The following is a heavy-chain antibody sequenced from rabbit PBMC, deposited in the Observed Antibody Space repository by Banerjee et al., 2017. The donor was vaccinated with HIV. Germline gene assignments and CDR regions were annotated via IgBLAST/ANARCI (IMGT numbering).Heavy chain of an antibody. D-gene: IGHD7-1*01. V-gene: IGHV1S40*01. CDR1: GFSFSSGYY. Sequence: QSLEESGGDLVKPGGTLTLTCKASGFSFSSGYYMCWVRQAPGKGLEWIGCIYTGSGSTYYASWAKGRFTISKASSTTVTLQMTSLTAADTATYFCARGTYYSGVGYGTFELWGQGTLVTVS. J-gene: IGHJ3*01. CDR3: ARGTYYSGVGYGTFEL. CDR2: IYTGSGST.